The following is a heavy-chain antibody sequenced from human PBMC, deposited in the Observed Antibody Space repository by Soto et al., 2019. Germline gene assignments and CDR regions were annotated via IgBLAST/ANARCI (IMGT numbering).Heavy chain of an antibody. D-gene: IGHD2-8*02. Sequence: ASVKVSCKVSGYIFTSYYIHWVRQAPGHGLGWMGIIHPSGGNTNYAQQFQGRATMTRDMSTSTFYMELSSLRSEDTAIYYCARGGGVNYYPFDYWGQGTLVTVS. V-gene: IGHV1-46*01. CDR2: IHPSGGNT. J-gene: IGHJ4*02. CDR1: GYIFTSYY. CDR3: ARGGGVNYYPFDY.